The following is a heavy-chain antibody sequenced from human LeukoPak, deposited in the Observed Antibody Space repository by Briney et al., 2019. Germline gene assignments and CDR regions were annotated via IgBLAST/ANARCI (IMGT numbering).Heavy chain of an antibody. V-gene: IGHV3-23*01. CDR3: AKGGGYGSGSYRAFDY. Sequence: GGSLRLSCAASGPTFSNYAMTWVRQAPGKGLEWVSAISTNGDRTYYADSVKGRFTVSRDNFKNTLYLQMNSLRAEDTAVYYCAKGGGYGSGSYRAFDYWGQGTLVTVSS. CDR2: ISTNGDRT. D-gene: IGHD3-10*01. CDR1: GPTFSNYA. J-gene: IGHJ4*02.